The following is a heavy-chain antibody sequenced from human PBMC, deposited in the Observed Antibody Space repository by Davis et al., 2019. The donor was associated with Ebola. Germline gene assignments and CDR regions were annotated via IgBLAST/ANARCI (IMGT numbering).Heavy chain of an antibody. D-gene: IGHD4-23*01. J-gene: IGHJ5*02. CDR2: LNGDGSST. Sequence: PGGSLRLSCAASGFTFTSYWMYWVRQVPGKGLVCVSRLNGDGSSTTYADSVKGRFTISRDNAKNTVYLQMNSLRAEDTAVYYCARVHGLYFGGSYDAWGQGTLVTVSS. V-gene: IGHV3-74*01. CDR1: GFTFTSYW. CDR3: ARVHGLYFGGSYDA.